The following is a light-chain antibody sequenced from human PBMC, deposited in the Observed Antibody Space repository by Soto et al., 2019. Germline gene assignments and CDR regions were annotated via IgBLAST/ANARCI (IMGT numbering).Light chain of an antibody. J-gene: IGLJ2*01. Sequence: QLVLTQAPSASGTPGQRVTISCSGSSSNIGSNYVYWYQQLPGTAPKPLIYRNNQRPSGVPDRFSGSKSGTSASLAISGLRSEDEADYYCAAWDNSLSGVVFGGGTKVTVL. V-gene: IGLV1-47*01. CDR2: RNN. CDR1: SSNIGSNY. CDR3: AAWDNSLSGVV.